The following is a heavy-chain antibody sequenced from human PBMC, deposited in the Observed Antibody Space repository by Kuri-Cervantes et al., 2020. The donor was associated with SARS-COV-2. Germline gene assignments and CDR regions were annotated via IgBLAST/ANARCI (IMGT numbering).Heavy chain of an antibody. V-gene: IGHV3-30-3*01. CDR1: GFTFSSYA. CDR2: ISYDGSNK. D-gene: IGHD2-2*01. CDR3: ARTCSSTSCYSAN. J-gene: IGHJ4*02. Sequence: LSLTCAASGFTFSSYAMHWVRQAPGKGLEWAAVISYDGSNKYYADSVKGRFTISRDNSKNTLYLQMNSLRAEDTAVYYCARTCSSTSCYSANWGQGTLVTVSS.